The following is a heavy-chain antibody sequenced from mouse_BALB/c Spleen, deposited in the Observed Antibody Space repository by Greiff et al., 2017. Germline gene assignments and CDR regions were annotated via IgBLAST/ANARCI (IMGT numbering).Heavy chain of an antibody. V-gene: IGHV1-54*01. J-gene: IGHJ3*01. CDR1: GYAFTNYL. CDR2: INPGSGGT. D-gene: IGHD1-1*01. CDR3: ARSGYYGSSKGFAY. Sequence: QVQLQQSGAELVRPGTSVKVSCKASGYAFTNYLIEWVKQRPGQGLEWIGVINPGSGGTNYNEKFKGKATLTADKSSSTAYMQLSSLTSDDSAVYYCARSGYYGSSKGFAYWGQGTLVTVSA.